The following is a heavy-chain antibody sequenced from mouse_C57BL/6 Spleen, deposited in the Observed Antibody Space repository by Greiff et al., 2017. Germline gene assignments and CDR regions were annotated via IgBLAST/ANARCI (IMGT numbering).Heavy chain of an antibody. J-gene: IGHJ2*01. V-gene: IGHV1-26*01. CDR3: ARSLLLRGVLD. CDR2: INPNNGGT. D-gene: IGHD1-1*01. CDR1: GYTFTDYY. Sequence: EVQLQQSGPELVKPGASVKISCKASGYTFTDYYMNWVKQSHGKSLEWIGDINPNNGGTSYNQKFKGKATLTVDKSSSTAYMELRSLTSEDSAVYYCARSLLLRGVLDWGQGTTLTVSS.